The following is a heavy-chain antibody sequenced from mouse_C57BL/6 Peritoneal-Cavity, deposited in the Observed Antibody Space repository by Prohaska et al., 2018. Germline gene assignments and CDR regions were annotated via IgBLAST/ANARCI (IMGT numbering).Heavy chain of an antibody. V-gene: IGHV11-2*01. CDR1: GFTFSGFW. D-gene: IGHD2-1*01. CDR2: INYDGSAI. Sequence: EVQLLETGGGLVQPGGSRGLSCEGSGFTFSGFWMSWVRQTPGKTLEWIGDINYDGSAINYAPSIKDRVTIFRDNDKRTLYLQMSNVRSEDTATYFCMRYGNYWYFDVWGTGTTVTVSS. CDR3: MRYGNYWYFDV. J-gene: IGHJ1*03.